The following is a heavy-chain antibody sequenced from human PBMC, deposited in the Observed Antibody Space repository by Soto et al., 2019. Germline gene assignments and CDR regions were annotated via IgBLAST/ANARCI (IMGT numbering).Heavy chain of an antibody. CDR2: IYYSGST. J-gene: IGHJ4*02. CDR3: ARGPGTMAKIDY. CDR1: GGSINSYY. D-gene: IGHD3-10*01. Sequence: PSETLSLTCTVSGGSINSYYWSWIRQPPGKGLEWIGYIYYSGSTYYNPSLKSRVTISVDTSKNQFSLKLSSVTAADTAVYYCARGPGTMAKIDYWGQGTLVTVLL. V-gene: IGHV4-59*12.